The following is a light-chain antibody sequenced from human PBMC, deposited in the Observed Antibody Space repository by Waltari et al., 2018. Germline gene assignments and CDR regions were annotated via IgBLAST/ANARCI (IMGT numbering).Light chain of an antibody. CDR1: QSLLYSNGNVY. V-gene: IGKV2-30*01. CDR2: QVS. Sequence: GVLTQSPLSLAVTLGQPASISCKSSQSLLYSNGNVYLDWYLQRPGQSPRRLIYQVSKRDSGVPDRFSVSGSDTDFTLRISRVEADDVGTYYCLQILQPARTFGQGTRLEIK. CDR3: LQILQPART. J-gene: IGKJ2*01.